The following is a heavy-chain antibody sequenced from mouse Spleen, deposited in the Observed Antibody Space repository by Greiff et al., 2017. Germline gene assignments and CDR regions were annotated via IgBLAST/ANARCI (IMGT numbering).Heavy chain of an antibody. D-gene: IGHD1-1*01. CDR2: ISSGGGNT. CDR1: GFTFSSYA. CDR3: ARGYYGSRGFYFDY. V-gene: IGHV5-9*01. Sequence: EVMLVESGGGLVKLGGSLKLSCAASGFTFSSYAMSWVRQTPEKRLEWVATISSGGGNTYYPDSVKGRFTISRDNAKNTLYLQMSSLKSEDTAMYYCARGYYGSRGFYFDYWGQGTTLTVSS. J-gene: IGHJ2*01.